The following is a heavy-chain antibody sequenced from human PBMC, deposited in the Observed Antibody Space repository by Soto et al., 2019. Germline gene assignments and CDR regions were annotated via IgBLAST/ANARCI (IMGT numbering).Heavy chain of an antibody. Sequence: QVQLVQSGAEVKEPGSSVKVSCKASGGGTLRDYRTTWVRRAPGQGLEWMGGIIPKLGSANYAQKFQGRVTITADESTNSVYKELRSLRSGDTAVYYCARGGEGYNFGAVYWGQGTPVTVSS. CDR2: IIPKLGSA. CDR1: GGGTLRDYR. J-gene: IGHJ4*02. CDR3: ARGGEGYNFGAVY. D-gene: IGHD5-12*01. V-gene: IGHV1-69*01.